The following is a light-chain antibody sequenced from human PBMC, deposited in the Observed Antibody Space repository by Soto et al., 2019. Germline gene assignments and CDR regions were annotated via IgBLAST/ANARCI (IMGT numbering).Light chain of an antibody. J-gene: IGLJ1*01. CDR2: LNSDGSH. CDR1: SGHSSYA. V-gene: IGLV4-69*01. CDR3: QTWGTGYV. Sequence: QLVLTQSPSASASLGASVKLTCTLSSGHSSYAIAWHQQQPEKGPRYLMKLNSDGSHSKGDGIPDRFSGSSSGAERYLTISSLQSEDEADYHCQTWGTGYVFGTGTKLTVL.